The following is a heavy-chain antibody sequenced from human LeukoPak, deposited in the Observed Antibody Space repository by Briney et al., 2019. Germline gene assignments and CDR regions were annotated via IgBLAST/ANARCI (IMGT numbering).Heavy chain of an antibody. Sequence: ASVNVSCKASGYTFTSYDINWVRQATGQGLEWMGWMNPNSGNTGYAQKFQGRVTITRNTSINTAYMELSSLSSEDTAVYYCATNVREARHFHYWGQGALVTVSS. CDR2: MNPNSGNT. CDR1: GYTFTSYD. D-gene: IGHD6-6*01. CDR3: ATNVREARHFHY. J-gene: IGHJ1*01. V-gene: IGHV1-8*03.